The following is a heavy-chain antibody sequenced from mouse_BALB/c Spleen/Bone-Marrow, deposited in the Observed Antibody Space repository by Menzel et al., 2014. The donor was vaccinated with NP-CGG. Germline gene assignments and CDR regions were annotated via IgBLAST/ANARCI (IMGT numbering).Heavy chain of an antibody. D-gene: IGHD2-2*01. J-gene: IGHJ1*01. Sequence: VQLQQPGAELVKPGASVKLSCTASGFNIKDTYIHWVMQRPEQGLAWIGRIDPASGDTKFDPKFQGKATITADTSSKTAYLQVTSLTSEDTAVYYCARVNPWYFDVWGAGTTVTVSS. V-gene: IGHV14-3*02. CDR1: GFNIKDTY. CDR2: IDPASGDT. CDR3: ARVNPWYFDV.